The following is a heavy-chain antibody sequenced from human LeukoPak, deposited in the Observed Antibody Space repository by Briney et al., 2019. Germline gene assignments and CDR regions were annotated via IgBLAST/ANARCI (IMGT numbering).Heavy chain of an antibody. Sequence: GASVKVSRKASGYTFTGYYMHWVRQAPGQGLEWMGRINPNSGGTNYAQKFQGRVTMTRDTSISTAYMELSRLRSDDTAVYYCARVQQLGRDFDYWGQGTLVTVSS. J-gene: IGHJ4*02. CDR1: GYTFTGYY. D-gene: IGHD6-13*01. CDR2: INPNSGGT. V-gene: IGHV1-2*06. CDR3: ARVQQLGRDFDY.